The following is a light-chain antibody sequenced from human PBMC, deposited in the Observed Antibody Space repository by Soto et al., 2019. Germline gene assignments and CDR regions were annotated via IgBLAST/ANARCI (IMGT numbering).Light chain of an antibody. J-gene: IGLJ2*01. CDR3: GSYTSSDTMI. Sequence: QSASVSGSPGQSITISCTGTSSDIGRYNYVSWYQHSPGKAPKLIIYDVSDRPSGVSNRFSGSKSGTTASLTISGLQAEDEADYYCGSYTSSDTMIFGGGTKVTVL. V-gene: IGLV2-14*03. CDR2: DVS. CDR1: SSDIGRYNY.